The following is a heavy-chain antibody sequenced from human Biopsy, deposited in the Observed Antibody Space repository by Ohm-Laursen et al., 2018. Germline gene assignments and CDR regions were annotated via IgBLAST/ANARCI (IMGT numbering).Heavy chain of an antibody. CDR1: GFTFSSHA. CDR2: INGSGGST. Sequence: SLRLSCTATGFTFSSHAMNWVRQAPGKGPECVSVINGSGGSTYYADPVKGRFTISRDNSRNTLYLQMNSLRADDTAMYYCARDLYDFCGGCPFDPWGQGTLVTVSP. CDR3: ARDLYDFCGGCPFDP. V-gene: IGHV3-23*01. D-gene: IGHD3-3*01. J-gene: IGHJ5*02.